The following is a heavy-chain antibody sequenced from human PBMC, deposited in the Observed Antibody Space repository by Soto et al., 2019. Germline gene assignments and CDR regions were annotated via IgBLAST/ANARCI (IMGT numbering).Heavy chain of an antibody. CDR2: IWYDGSNK. CDR3: ARKPLGVEDSFDY. V-gene: IGHV3-33*01. J-gene: IGHJ4*02. CDR1: GFTFSSYG. Sequence: QVQLVESGGGVVKPGRSLRLSCAASGFTFSSYGMHWVRQAPGKGLEWVGVIWYDGSNKYYADTVKGRFTISRDDSKNTLYMQMNSLRAEDTAVYYCARKPLGVEDSFDYWGQGTLVTVSS. D-gene: IGHD3-3*01.